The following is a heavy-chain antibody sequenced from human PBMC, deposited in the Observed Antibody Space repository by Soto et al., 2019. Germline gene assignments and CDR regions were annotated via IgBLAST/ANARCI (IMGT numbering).Heavy chain of an antibody. CDR1: GYSISSGYY. J-gene: IGHJ4*02. V-gene: IGHV4-38-2*01. CDR3: ARGRIAARLVDY. Sequence: PSETLSLTCAVSGYSISSGYYWGWIRQPPGKGLEWIGSIYHSGSTYYNPSLKSRVTISVDTSKNQFSLKLSSVTAADTAVHYCARGRIAARLVDYWGQGTLVTVSS. CDR2: IYHSGST. D-gene: IGHD6-6*01.